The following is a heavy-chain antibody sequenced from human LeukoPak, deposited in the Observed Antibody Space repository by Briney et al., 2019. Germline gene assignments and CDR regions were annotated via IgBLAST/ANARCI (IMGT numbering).Heavy chain of an antibody. CDR2: FDPEDGET. CDR1: GYTLTELS. D-gene: IGHD3-22*01. CDR3: ATQLHSSGYQADFDY. J-gene: IGHJ4*02. Sequence: ASEKVSCKVSGYTLTELSMHWVRQAPGKGLEWMGGFDPEDGETIYAQKFQGRVTMTEDTSTDTAYMELSSLRSEDTAVYYCATQLHSSGYQADFDYWGQGTLVTVSS. V-gene: IGHV1-24*01.